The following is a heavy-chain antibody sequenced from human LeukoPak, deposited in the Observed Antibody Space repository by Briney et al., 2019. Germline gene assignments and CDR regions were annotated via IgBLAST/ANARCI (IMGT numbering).Heavy chain of an antibody. Sequence: GGSLRLSCAASGFTFSTYSMNWVRQAPGKGLEWISFIRHDSSDIYYADSAKGRFTISRDNAKNSLYLQMNSLRAEDTAVYYCARDSNTDWYFDLWGRGTLVTVSS. D-gene: IGHD2-8*02. J-gene: IGHJ2*01. CDR3: ARDSNTDWYFDL. CDR2: IRHDSSDI. V-gene: IGHV3-48*01. CDR1: GFTFSTYS.